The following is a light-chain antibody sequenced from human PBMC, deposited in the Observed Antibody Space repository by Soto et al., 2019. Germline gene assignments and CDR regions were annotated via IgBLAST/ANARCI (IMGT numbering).Light chain of an antibody. CDR1: QLISSW. J-gene: IGKJ4*01. Sequence: MQITQSPSSVSASVGDTVTITCRASQLISSWLAWYQQKPGKAPKLLIYAASNLQSGVPSRFSGSESGTDFTLTISSLQPEDFATYFCQQASSFPLTFGGGTKVEI. V-gene: IGKV1-12*01. CDR3: QQASSFPLT. CDR2: AAS.